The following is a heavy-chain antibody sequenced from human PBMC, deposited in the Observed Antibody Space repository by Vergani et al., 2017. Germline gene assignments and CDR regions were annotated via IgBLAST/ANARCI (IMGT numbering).Heavy chain of an antibody. CDR1: GGSISSYY. V-gene: IGHV4-59*01. CDR2: IYYSGST. J-gene: IGHJ4*02. CDR3: ARIQVKYYYDSSGYYPPYY. D-gene: IGHD3-22*01. Sequence: QVQLQESGPGLVKPSETLSLTCTVSGGSISSYYWSWIRQPPGKGLEWIGYIYYSGSTNYNPSLKSRVTISVDTSKNQFSLKLSSVTAADTAVYYCARIQVKYYYDSSGYYPPYYWGQGTLVTVSS.